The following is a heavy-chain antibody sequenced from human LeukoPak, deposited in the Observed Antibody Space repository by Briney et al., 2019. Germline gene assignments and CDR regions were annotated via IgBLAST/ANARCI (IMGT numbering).Heavy chain of an antibody. CDR1: GGTFSSYA. Sequence: SVKVSCKASGGTFSSYAISWVRQAPGQGLEWMGRIIPIFGTANYAQKFQGRVTITTDESTSTAYMELSSLRSGDTAVYYCARGGSGYDLLDYWGQGTLVTVSS. CDR2: IIPIFGTA. D-gene: IGHD5-12*01. J-gene: IGHJ4*02. CDR3: ARGGSGYDLLDY. V-gene: IGHV1-69*05.